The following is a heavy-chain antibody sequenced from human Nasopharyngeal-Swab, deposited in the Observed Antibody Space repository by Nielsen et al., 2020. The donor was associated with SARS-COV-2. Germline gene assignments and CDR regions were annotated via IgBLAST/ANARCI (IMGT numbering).Heavy chain of an antibody. CDR1: GFTFSSYE. CDR3: ARGYDSSGYLRPIDAFDI. CDR2: ISSSGSTI. J-gene: IGHJ3*02. D-gene: IGHD3-22*01. V-gene: IGHV3-48*03. Sequence: GGSLRLSCAASGFTFSSYEMNWVRQAPGKGLEWVSYISSSGSTIYYADSVKGRFTISRDNAKNSLYLQMNSLRAGDTAVYYCARGYDSSGYLRPIDAFDIWGQGTMVTVSS.